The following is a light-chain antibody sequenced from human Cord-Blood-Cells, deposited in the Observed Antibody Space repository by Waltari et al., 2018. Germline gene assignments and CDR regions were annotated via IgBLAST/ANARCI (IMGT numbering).Light chain of an antibody. Sequence: DIQMTQSPSTLSASVGDRVTITCRASQRISSWLAWYQQKPGKPPKLLIYDASSLESGVPSRFSGSGSGTEFTLTISSLQPDDFATYYCQQYNSYSGTFGQGTKVEIK. V-gene: IGKV1-5*01. CDR2: DAS. CDR1: QRISSW. CDR3: QQYNSYSGT. J-gene: IGKJ1*01.